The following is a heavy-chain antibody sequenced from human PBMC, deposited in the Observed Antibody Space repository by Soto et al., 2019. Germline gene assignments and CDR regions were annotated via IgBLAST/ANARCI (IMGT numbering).Heavy chain of an antibody. J-gene: IGHJ6*02. CDR1: GYTFTSYD. V-gene: IGHV1-8*01. Sequence: ASVKVSCKASGYTFTSYDINWVRQATGQGLEWMGWMNPNSGNTGYAQKFQGRVTMTRNTSISTAYMELSSMRSEDTAVYYCNVGPAAMDDYYGMDVWGQGTMVTVSS. D-gene: IGHD2-2*01. CDR3: NVGPAAMDDYYGMDV. CDR2: MNPNSGNT.